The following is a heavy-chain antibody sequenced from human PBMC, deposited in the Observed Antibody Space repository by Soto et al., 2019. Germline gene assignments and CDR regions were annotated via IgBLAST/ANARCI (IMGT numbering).Heavy chain of an antibody. CDR2: TYYRSKWYN. Sequence: SQTLSLTCAISGDSVSSNSAAWNWIRQSPSRGLEWLGRTYYRSKWYNDYAVSVKSRITINPDTSKNQFSLQLNSVTPEDTAVYYCARSSDSSGWYPIYYAMDVWGQGTTVTVSS. CDR1: GDSVSSNSAA. J-gene: IGHJ6*02. D-gene: IGHD6-19*01. CDR3: ARSSDSSGWYPIYYAMDV. V-gene: IGHV6-1*01.